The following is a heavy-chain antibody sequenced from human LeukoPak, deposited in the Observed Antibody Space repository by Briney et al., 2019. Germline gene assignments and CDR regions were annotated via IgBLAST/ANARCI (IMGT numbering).Heavy chain of an antibody. Sequence: PGGSLRLSCATSGFTFTTFWMHWVRQAPGKGLVWVSRINHDGSSTNYADSVKGRFTISRDNAKNTVYLQMNSLRAEDTAVYYCAKWGGDIVVVVAATKKNYYYYYMDVWGKGTTVTVSS. CDR3: AKWGGDIVVVVAATKKNYYYYYMDV. CDR2: INHDGSST. CDR1: GFTFTTFW. D-gene: IGHD2-15*01. V-gene: IGHV3-74*01. J-gene: IGHJ6*03.